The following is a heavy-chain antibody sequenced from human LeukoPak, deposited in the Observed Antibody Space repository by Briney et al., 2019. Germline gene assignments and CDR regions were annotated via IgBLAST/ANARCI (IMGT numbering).Heavy chain of an antibody. J-gene: IGHJ4*02. CDR1: GGTFSNDA. CDR2: IIPILGTV. CDR3: ARDRHYSAAPSDY. D-gene: IGHD2-21*01. Sequence: GASVKVSCKASGGTFSNDAISWVRQAPGQGLDWMGRIIPILGTVKNAQKFQGRVTITADSSTSTAYMELRSLRSEDTAVYYCARDRHYSAAPSDYWGQGTLVTVSS. V-gene: IGHV1-69*11.